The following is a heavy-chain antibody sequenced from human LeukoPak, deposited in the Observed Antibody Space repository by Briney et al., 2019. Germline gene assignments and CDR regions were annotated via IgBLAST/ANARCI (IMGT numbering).Heavy chain of an antibody. D-gene: IGHD5-24*01. CDR1: GGSISSYY. Sequence: SETLSLTCTVSGGSISSYYWSWIRQPAGKGLEWIGRIYSSGSTNYNPSLKSRVTMSGDTSKNQFSLKLSSVTAADTAVYYCARDPVEMATIGYWGQGTLVTVSS. V-gene: IGHV4-4*07. J-gene: IGHJ4*02. CDR3: ARDPVEMATIGY. CDR2: IYSSGST.